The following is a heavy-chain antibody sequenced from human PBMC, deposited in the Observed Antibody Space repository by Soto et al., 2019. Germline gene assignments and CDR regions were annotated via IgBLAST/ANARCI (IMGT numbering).Heavy chain of an antibody. D-gene: IGHD4-17*01. J-gene: IGHJ4*01. V-gene: IGHV3-11*01. CDR2: ISSSGSTI. CDR3: ARDPNDSGNYILDY. Sequence: PGGSLRLSSAAPGFTFSDYYMSWIRQAPGKGLGWVSYISSSGSTIYYADSVKGRFTISRDNAKNSLYLQMNSLRAEDTAVYYCARDPNDSGNYILDYWGHGTLLTVAS. CDR1: GFTFSDYY.